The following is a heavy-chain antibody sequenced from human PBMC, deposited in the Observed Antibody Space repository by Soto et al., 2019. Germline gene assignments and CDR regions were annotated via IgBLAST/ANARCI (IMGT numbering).Heavy chain of an antibody. Sequence: SETLSLTCTVSGDSISSSSYYWGWIRQPPGKGLEWIGSIYYSGSTYYNPSLKSRVTISVDTSKNQFSLKLSSVTAADTAVYYCARKYSPPYYFDYWGQGTLVTVS. CDR1: GDSISSSSYY. CDR3: ARKYSPPYYFDY. J-gene: IGHJ4*02. D-gene: IGHD6-6*01. V-gene: IGHV4-39*01. CDR2: IYYSGST.